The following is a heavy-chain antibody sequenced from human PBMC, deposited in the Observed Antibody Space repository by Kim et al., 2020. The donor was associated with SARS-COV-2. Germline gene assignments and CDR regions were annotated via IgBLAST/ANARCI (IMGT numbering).Heavy chain of an antibody. Sequence: SETLSLTCAVYGGSFSGYYWSWIRQPPGKGLEWIGEINHSGSTNYNPSLKSRVTISVDTSKNQFSLKLSSVTAADTAVYYCARGRRDIVVVVAAAGHWFDPWGQGTLVTVSS. V-gene: IGHV4-34*01. D-gene: IGHD2-15*01. CDR3: ARGRRDIVVVVAAAGHWFDP. J-gene: IGHJ5*02. CDR1: GGSFSGYY. CDR2: INHSGST.